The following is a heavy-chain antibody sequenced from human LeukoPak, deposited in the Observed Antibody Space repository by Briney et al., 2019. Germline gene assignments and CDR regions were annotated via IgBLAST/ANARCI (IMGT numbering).Heavy chain of an antibody. CDR3: AREYSYGHGFDY. Sequence: SETLSLTCAVSGDSISSYYWSWIRQPPGKGLEWIGYIYYSGSTNYNPSLKSRVTISVDTSKNQFSLKLSSVTAADTAVYYCAREYSYGHGFDYWGQGTLVTVSS. D-gene: IGHD5-18*01. CDR2: IYYSGST. J-gene: IGHJ4*02. CDR1: GDSISSYY. V-gene: IGHV4-59*01.